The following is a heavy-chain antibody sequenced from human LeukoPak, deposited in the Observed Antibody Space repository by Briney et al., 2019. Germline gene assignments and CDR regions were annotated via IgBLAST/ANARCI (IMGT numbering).Heavy chain of an antibody. Sequence: PSETLSLTCTVSGGSISSGGYSWSWIRQHPGKGLEWIGYIYYSGSTYYNPSLKSRVTISVDTSKNQFSLKLSSVTAADTAVYYCARQDGYKNDYWGQGTLVTVSS. D-gene: IGHD5-24*01. V-gene: IGHV4-31*03. CDR1: GGSISSGGYS. CDR2: IYYSGST. CDR3: ARQDGYKNDY. J-gene: IGHJ4*02.